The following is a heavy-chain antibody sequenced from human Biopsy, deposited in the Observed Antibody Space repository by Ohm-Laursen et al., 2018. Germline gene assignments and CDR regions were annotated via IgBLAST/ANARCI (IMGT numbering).Heavy chain of an antibody. CDR1: GYTFTSHD. CDR3: ARWETTLGRSLDS. CDR2: MSPNTGNT. D-gene: IGHD1-26*01. V-gene: IGHV1-8*01. J-gene: IGHJ4*02. Sequence: ASVKVSCKASGYTFTSHDINWVRQATGQGLEWMGWMSPNTGNTVYAQRFQDRVTMTSNTSTGTAYMELTSLTSDDTAVYFCARWETTLGRSLDSWGQGTLVAVSS.